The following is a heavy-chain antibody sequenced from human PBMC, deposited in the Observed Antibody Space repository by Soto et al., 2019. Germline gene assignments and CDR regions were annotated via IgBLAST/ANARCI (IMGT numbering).Heavy chain of an antibody. Sequence: PSVKVSCKASGYTFTGYYMHWVRQAPGQGLEWMGWINPNSGGTNYAQKFQGRVTMTRDTSISTAYMELSRLRSDDTAVYYCARAADVVVAAHPLYNWFDPWGQGTLVTVSS. CDR2: INPNSGGT. J-gene: IGHJ5*02. CDR1: GYTFTGYY. V-gene: IGHV1-2*02. D-gene: IGHD2-15*01. CDR3: ARAADVVVAAHPLYNWFDP.